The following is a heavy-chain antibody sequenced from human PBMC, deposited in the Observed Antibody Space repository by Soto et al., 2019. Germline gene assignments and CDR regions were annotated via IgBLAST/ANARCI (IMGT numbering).Heavy chain of an antibody. CDR2: ISGSGGST. V-gene: IGHV3-23*01. J-gene: IGHJ4*02. Sequence: EVQLLESGGGLVQPGGSLRLSCAASGFTFSSYAMSWVRQAPGKGLEWVSGISGSGGSTYYADSVKGRFTISRDNSKNTLYLQMNSLRAEDTALYYWAKGGQQGGGGYFDYWGQGTLVTVSS. CDR3: AKGGQQGGGGYFDY. D-gene: IGHD6-13*01. CDR1: GFTFSSYA.